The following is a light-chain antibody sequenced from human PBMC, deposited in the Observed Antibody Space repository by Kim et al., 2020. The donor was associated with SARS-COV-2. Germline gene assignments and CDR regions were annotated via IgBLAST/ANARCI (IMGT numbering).Light chain of an antibody. CDR3: QKYNKWPLT. Sequence: EIQMTQSPSSLSASPGDRATITCRASQSVSRRLAWYQQKPGQVPRLLIYAASTWPTGVPARFSGSGSGTEFTLTISSLQPEDVAGYYCQKYNKWPLTFGGGTKVDIK. J-gene: IGKJ4*01. CDR2: AAS. CDR1: QSVSRR. V-gene: IGKV3-15*01.